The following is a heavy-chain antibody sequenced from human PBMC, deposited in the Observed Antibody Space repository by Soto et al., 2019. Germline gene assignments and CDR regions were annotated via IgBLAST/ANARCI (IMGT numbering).Heavy chain of an antibody. CDR3: ARVVRGQWLVPERNWFDP. CDR2: IIPIFGTA. CDR1: GGTFSSYA. V-gene: IGHV1-69*01. J-gene: IGHJ5*02. D-gene: IGHD6-19*01. Sequence: QVQLVQSGAEVKKPGSSVKVSCKASGGTFSSYAISWVRQAPGQGLEWMGGIIPIFGTANYAQKFQGRVTITADESTSTAYMELSSLRSEDTAVYYCARVVRGQWLVPERNWFDPWGQGTLVTVSS.